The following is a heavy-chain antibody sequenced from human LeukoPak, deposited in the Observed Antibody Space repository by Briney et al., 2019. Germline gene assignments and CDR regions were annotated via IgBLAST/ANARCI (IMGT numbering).Heavy chain of an antibody. V-gene: IGHV3-23*01. D-gene: IGHD6-6*01. CDR3: AKDLSSYYFYYYMDV. J-gene: IGHJ6*03. Sequence: GGSLRLSCAASGFTFSSYAMSWVRQAPGKGLEWVSAISGSGGSTYYADSVKGRFTISRDNSKNTLYLQMNSLRAEDTAVYYCAKDLSSYYFYYYMDVWGQGTTVTVSS. CDR1: GFTFSSYA. CDR2: ISGSGGST.